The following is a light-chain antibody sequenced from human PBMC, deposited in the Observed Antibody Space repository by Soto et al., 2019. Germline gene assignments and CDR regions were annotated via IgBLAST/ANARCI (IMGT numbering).Light chain of an antibody. V-gene: IGKV1-39*01. CDR1: QSISTY. CDR2: RAS. CDR3: QQSDSTPTT. J-gene: IGKJ5*01. Sequence: DIQMAPSPSCLFASVGGRCTIICRASQSISTYLHWYEQKPGKAPNLMXFRASTLQSGVPSRFSGSGSGTDFTLTISSLQPEDSETYYCQQSDSTPTTFGQGTRLEIK.